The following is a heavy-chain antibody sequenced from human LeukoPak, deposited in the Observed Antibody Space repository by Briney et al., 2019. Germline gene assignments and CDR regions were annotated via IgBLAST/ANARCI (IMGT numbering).Heavy chain of an antibody. Sequence: SETLSLTCTVSGGSISSGGYYWSWIRQPAGKGLEWIGRIYTSGSTNYNPSLKSRVTISVDTSKNQFSLKLSSVTAADTAVYYCAREQMADAFDIWGQGTMVTVSS. CDR3: AREQMADAFDI. CDR2: IYTSGST. CDR1: GGSISSGGYY. V-gene: IGHV4-61*02. D-gene: IGHD2-8*01. J-gene: IGHJ3*02.